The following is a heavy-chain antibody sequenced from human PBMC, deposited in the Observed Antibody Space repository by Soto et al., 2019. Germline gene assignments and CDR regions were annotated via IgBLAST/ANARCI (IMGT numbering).Heavy chain of an antibody. CDR2: ISAYNGNT. Sequence: QVQLVQSGAEVKKPGASVKVSCKASGYTFTSYGISWVQQAPGKGLKGMGWISAYNGNTTYAQKLQGRGTMTTDTSTSTAYMELRSLRSDDTAVYYCARDTGLLWFGNSDYWGQGTLVTVSS. CDR1: GYTFTSYG. CDR3: ARDTGLLWFGNSDY. V-gene: IGHV1-18*01. J-gene: IGHJ4*02. D-gene: IGHD3-10*01.